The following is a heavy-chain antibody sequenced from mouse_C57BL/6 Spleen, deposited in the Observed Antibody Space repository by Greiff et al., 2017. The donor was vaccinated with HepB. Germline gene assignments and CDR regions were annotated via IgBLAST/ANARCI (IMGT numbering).Heavy chain of an antibody. CDR3: ARGYYLYYYAMDY. D-gene: IGHD2-3*01. CDR1: GYAFSSYW. V-gene: IGHV1-80*01. J-gene: IGHJ4*01. Sequence: LQESGAELVKPGASVKISCKASGYAFSSYWMNWVKQSPGKGLEWIGQIYPGDGDTNYNGKFKGKATLTADKSSSTAYMQLSSLTSEDSAVYFCARGYYLYYYAMDYWGQGTSVTVSS. CDR2: IYPGDGDT.